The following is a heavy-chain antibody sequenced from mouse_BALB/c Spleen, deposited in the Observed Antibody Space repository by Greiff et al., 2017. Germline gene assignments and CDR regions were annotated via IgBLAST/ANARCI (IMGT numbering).Heavy chain of an antibody. J-gene: IGHJ1*01. CDR3: ATWRNGNHQTTLPVDWNFDD. D-gene: IGHD2-1*01. CDR2: INPYNGDT. Sequence: VQLQQSGPELVKPGASVKISCKASGYSFTGYFMNWVMQSHGKSLEWIGRINPYNGDTFYNQKFKGKATLTVDKSSSTAHMELRSLASEDSAVYYCATWRNGNHQTTLPVDWNFDDWGAGTTVTVSA. V-gene: IGHV1-20*02. CDR1: GYSFTGYF.